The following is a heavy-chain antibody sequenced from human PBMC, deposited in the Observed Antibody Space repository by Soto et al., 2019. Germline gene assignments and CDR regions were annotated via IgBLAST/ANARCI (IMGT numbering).Heavy chain of an antibody. Sequence: ASVKVSCKASGYTFTSYYMHWVRQAPGQGLEWMGIINPSGGSTSYAQKFRGRVTMTRDTSTSTVYMELSSLRSEDTAVYYCAVVPFWSGYYTGPPSYYYYGMDVWGQGTTVTVSS. CDR3: AVVPFWSGYYTGPPSYYYYGMDV. D-gene: IGHD3-3*01. CDR2: INPSGGST. CDR1: GYTFTSYY. V-gene: IGHV1-46*03. J-gene: IGHJ6*02.